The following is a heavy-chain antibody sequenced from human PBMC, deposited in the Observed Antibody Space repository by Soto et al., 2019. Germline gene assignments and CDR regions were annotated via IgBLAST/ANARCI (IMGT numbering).Heavy chain of an antibody. CDR1: GYTFTSYY. CDR3: ARGLTIVVVPAAIEGDAFDI. D-gene: IGHD2-2*01. Sequence: ASVTVSCKASGYTFTSYYMHWVRQAPGQGLEWMGIINPSGGSTSYAQKFQGRVTMTRDTSTSTVYMELSSLRSEDTAVYYCARGLTIVVVPAAIEGDAFDIWGQGTMVTVSS. J-gene: IGHJ3*02. V-gene: IGHV1-46*03. CDR2: INPSGGST.